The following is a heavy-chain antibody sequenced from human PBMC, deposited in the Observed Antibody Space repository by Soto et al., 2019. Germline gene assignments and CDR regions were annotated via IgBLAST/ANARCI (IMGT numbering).Heavy chain of an antibody. CDR2: ISYDGSNK. CDR1: GFTFSSNA. J-gene: IGHJ4*02. CDR3: AREGVYDSSGYYFGYFDY. Sequence: EQLVESGGRVVKPGRSLRLSCAASGFTFSSNAMHWVRKAPGKGLKWVEVISYDGSNKYYTDSVKGRFTISRDNSKNTLYLQMNSQRPGDTAVYYCAREGVYDSSGYYFGYFDYWGQGTLVTVSS. D-gene: IGHD3-22*01. V-gene: IGHV3-30-3*01.